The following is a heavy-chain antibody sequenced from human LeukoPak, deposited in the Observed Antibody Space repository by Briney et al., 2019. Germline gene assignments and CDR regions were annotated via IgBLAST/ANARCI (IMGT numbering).Heavy chain of an antibody. V-gene: IGHV3-30*02. J-gene: IGHJ5*02. D-gene: IGHD1-1*01. CDR1: GFTFSSYG. CDR2: IRYDGSNK. CDR3: AKDFGTTGYNWFDP. Sequence: GGSLRLSCAASGFTFSSYGMHWVRQAPGKGLEWVAFIRYDGSNKYYADSVKGRFTISRDNSKNTLYLQMNSLRAEDTAVYYCAKDFGTTGYNWFDPWGQGTLVPSPQ.